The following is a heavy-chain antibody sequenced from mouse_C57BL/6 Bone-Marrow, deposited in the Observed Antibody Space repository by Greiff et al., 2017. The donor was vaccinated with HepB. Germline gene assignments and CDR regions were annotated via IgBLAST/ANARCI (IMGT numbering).Heavy chain of an antibody. J-gene: IGHJ2*01. CDR1: GYTFTSYW. V-gene: IGHV1-52*01. D-gene: IGHD1-1*01. CDR3: ASSETTVVATDY. Sequence: QVQLQQPGAELVRPGSSVKLSCKASGYTFTSYWMHWVKQRPIQGLEWIGNIDPSDSETHYNQKFKDKATFTVDKSSSTAYMQLSSLTSEDSAVYYCASSETTVVATDYWGQGTTLTVSS. CDR2: IDPSDSET.